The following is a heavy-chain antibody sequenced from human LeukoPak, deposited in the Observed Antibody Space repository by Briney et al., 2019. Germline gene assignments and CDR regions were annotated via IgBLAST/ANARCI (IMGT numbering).Heavy chain of an antibody. CDR3: ARDFLSYAGYFDY. V-gene: IGHV3-7*01. J-gene: IGHJ4*02. D-gene: IGHD3-10*01. Sequence: PGGSLRLSCAASGFTFSSYWMSWVRQAPGKGLEWVANIKQDGSEKYYVDSVKGRFTISRDNAKNSLYLQMNSLRAEDTAVYYCARDFLSYAGYFDYWGQGTLVTVSS. CDR2: IKQDGSEK. CDR1: GFTFSSYW.